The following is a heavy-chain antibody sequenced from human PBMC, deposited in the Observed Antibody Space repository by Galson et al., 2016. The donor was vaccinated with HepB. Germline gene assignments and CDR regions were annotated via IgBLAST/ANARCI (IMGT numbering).Heavy chain of an antibody. J-gene: IGHJ6*02. Sequence: SVKVSCKASGYTFTTYGISWVRQAPGQGLEWMGWISAYNGDTNYAQKLQGRVTMTTDTSTSAAYMELRSLRSDDTAVYYCARDRSYDILTGYYGYYYGMDVWGQGTTVTVSS. CDR1: GYTFTTYG. D-gene: IGHD3-9*01. CDR3: ARDRSYDILTGYYGYYYGMDV. V-gene: IGHV1-18*01. CDR2: ISAYNGDT.